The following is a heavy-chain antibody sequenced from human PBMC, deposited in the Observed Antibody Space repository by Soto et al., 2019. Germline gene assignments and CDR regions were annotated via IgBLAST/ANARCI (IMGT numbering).Heavy chain of an antibody. Sequence: SETLALTCTVSGGSISSNSYYWAWIRQPPGKGLEWIGSIYYSGSTYYNPSLKSRVNILQDTSKNHFSLNLTSMTAAGTAVYYCARLCTSDYIQRGHFDSWSRGTPDPGS. CDR3: ARLCTSDYIQRGHFDS. J-gene: IGHJ4*02. CDR2: IYYSGST. V-gene: IGHV4-39*02. D-gene: IGHD4-4*01. CDR1: GGSISSNSYY.